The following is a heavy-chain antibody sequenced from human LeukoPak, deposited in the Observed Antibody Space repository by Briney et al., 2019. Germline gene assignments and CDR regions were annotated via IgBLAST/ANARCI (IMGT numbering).Heavy chain of an antibody. J-gene: IGHJ4*02. D-gene: IGHD3-22*01. CDR3: ATTFLYDSSGYRLDD. CDR1: GGSISSYY. Sequence: PSETLSLTCTVSGGSISSYYWSWIRQPPGKGLEWIGYIYYSGSTNYNPSLKSRVTISVDTSKNQFSLKLSSVTAADTAVYYCATTFLYDSSGYRLDDWGQGTLVTVSS. V-gene: IGHV4-59*01. CDR2: IYYSGST.